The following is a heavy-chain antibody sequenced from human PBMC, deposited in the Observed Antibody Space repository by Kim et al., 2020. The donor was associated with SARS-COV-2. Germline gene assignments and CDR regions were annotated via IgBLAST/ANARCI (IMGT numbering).Heavy chain of an antibody. J-gene: IGHJ6*02. CDR1: GFTFSDYY. CDR2: ISSSSSYT. V-gene: IGHV3-11*06. Sequence: GGSLRLSCAASGFTFSDYYMSWIRQAPGKGLEWVSYISSSSSYTNYADSVKGRFTISRDNAKISLYLQMNSLRAEDTAVYYCARDGVEWELPGLGSRWYYYYGMDVWGQGTTVTVSS. D-gene: IGHD1-26*01. CDR3: ARDGVEWELPGLGSRWYYYYGMDV.